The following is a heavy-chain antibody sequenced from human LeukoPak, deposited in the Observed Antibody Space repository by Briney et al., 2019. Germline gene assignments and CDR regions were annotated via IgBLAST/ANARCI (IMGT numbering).Heavy chain of an antibody. CDR2: INYSGST. CDR1: GGSISSYY. CDR3: ARHAYSSGRLPFDY. D-gene: IGHD6-19*01. J-gene: IGHJ4*02. V-gene: IGHV4-59*08. Sequence: PSETLSLTCTVSGGSISSYYWSWIRQPPGKGLEWIGYINYSGSTKYNPSLKSRITISVDTSKNQFSLKLSSVTAADTAVYYCARHAYSSGRLPFDYWGQGTLVTVSS.